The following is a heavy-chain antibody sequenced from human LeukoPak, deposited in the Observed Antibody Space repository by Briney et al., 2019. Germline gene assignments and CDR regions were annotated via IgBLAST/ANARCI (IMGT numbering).Heavy chain of an antibody. CDR2: ISSSSSYI. D-gene: IGHD3-22*01. V-gene: IGHV3-21*01. CDR3: ARDDYYYDSSAYFLV. Sequence: PGGSLRLSCAASGFNFSSYRMNWVRQAPGKGLEWVSSISSSSSYIYYTDSVKGRFTISRDNAKNSLFLQMNSLRAEDTAVYYCARDDYYYDSSAYFLVWGQGTLVTVYS. J-gene: IGHJ4*02. CDR1: GFNFSSYR.